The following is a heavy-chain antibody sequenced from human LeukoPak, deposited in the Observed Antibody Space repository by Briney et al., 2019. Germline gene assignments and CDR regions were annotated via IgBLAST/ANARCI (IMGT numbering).Heavy chain of an antibody. CDR3: ARVFRGAVTSNWFDP. V-gene: IGHV4-59*01. CDR1: GGSINSYY. Sequence: SQTLSLTCTVSGGSINSYYWTWIRQPPGKGLEWIGYISGSGSTNYNPSLKSRLTMSVGSSNSDFSLRLYSVPAADTAVYYCARVFRGAVTSNWFDPWGQGTLVTVSS. J-gene: IGHJ5*02. CDR2: ISGSGST. D-gene: IGHD4-17*01.